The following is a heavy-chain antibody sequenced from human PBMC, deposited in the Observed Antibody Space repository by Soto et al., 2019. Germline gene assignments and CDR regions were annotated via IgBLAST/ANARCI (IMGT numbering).Heavy chain of an antibody. V-gene: IGHV3-30-3*01. CDR3: AIVNGSYPGILYYYGMDV. CDR2: ISYDGSNE. CDR1: GFTFSSYA. D-gene: IGHD1-26*01. Sequence: GGSLRLSCAASGFTFSSYAMHWVRQAPGKGLEWVAVISYDGSNEYYADSVKGRFTISRDNSKNTLFLQVNSLRSEDTAVYYCAIVNGSYPGILYYYGMDVWGQGTTVTVSS. J-gene: IGHJ6*02.